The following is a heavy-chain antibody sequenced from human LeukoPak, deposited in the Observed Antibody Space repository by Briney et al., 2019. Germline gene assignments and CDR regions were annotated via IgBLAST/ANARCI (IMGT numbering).Heavy chain of an antibody. D-gene: IGHD2-15*01. Sequence: ASVKVSCKAPGYTLTRYYMHWVRQAPGQGLEWMGIINPSGGSTRYAERFQGRVTMTRDMSTSTVYMELSSLRSEDTAVYYCARGDVIVVVAATMDYYYMDVWGKGTTVTVSS. V-gene: IGHV1-46*01. J-gene: IGHJ6*03. CDR3: ARGDVIVVVAATMDYYYMDV. CDR2: INPSGGST. CDR1: GYTLTRYY.